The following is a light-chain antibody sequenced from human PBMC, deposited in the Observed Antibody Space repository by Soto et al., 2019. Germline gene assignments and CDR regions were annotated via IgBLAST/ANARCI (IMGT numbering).Light chain of an antibody. CDR3: RSYAGSSTMT. CDR2: EDT. CDR1: SSDVGNYNL. Sequence: QSALSQPASVSGSRGQSITISCTGTSSDVGNYNLVSWYQQYPGKAPKLMIFEDTKRPSGVSHRFSGSKSGNTASLTIAGLQPEDAADYYCRSYAGSSTMTFGGGTKVTVL. J-gene: IGLJ2*01. V-gene: IGLV2-23*01.